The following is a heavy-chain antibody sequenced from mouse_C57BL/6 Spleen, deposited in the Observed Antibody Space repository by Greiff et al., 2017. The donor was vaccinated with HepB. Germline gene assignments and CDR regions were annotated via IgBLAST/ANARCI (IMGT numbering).Heavy chain of an antibody. CDR3: GRNVYYGSSDDYAMDY. Sequence: EVKLVESGGGLVKPGGSLKLSCAASGFTFSSYTMSWVRQTPEKRLEWVATISGGGGNTYYPDSVKGRFTISRDNTKNTLYLQMISLRSEDAAVYYCGRNVYYGSSDDYAMDYWGQGTSVTVSS. CDR2: ISGGGGNT. V-gene: IGHV5-9*04. J-gene: IGHJ4*01. CDR1: GFTFSSYT. D-gene: IGHD1-1*01.